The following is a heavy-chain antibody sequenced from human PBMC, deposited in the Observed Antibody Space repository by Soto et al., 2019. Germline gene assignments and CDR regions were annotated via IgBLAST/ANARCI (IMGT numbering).Heavy chain of an antibody. V-gene: IGHV3-30-3*01. CDR1: GFTFSSYA. D-gene: IGHD4-17*01. Sequence: PGGSLRLSCAASGFTFSSYAMHWVRQAPGKGLEWVAVISYDGSNKYYADSVKGRFTISRDNSKNTLYLQMNSLRAEDTAVYYCARPSYGPYGMDVWGQGTTVTVSS. CDR2: ISYDGSNK. CDR3: ARPSYGPYGMDV. J-gene: IGHJ6*02.